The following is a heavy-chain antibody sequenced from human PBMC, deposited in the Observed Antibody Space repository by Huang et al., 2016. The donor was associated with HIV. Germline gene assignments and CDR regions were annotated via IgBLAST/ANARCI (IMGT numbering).Heavy chain of an antibody. CDR3: ARQWTILEWLLGLDV. CDR2: VNDSGAT. D-gene: IGHD3-3*01. CDR1: GGSFTGNY. Sequence: QMQLQQRGAGLLKPSETLSLTCGVSGGSFTGNYLTWIRQAPGKGREWIGEVNDSGATTSNPSLNGRVTISLDKSNRELSLNLRSVTAADTAVYYCARQWTILEWLLGLDVWGQGTTVIVSS. V-gene: IGHV4-34*02. J-gene: IGHJ6*02.